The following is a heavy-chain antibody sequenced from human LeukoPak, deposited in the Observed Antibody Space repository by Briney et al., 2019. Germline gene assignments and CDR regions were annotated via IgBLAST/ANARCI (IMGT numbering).Heavy chain of an antibody. CDR1: GGSFSGYY. J-gene: IGHJ4*02. Sequence: SETLSLTCAVYGGSFSGYYWSWIRQPPGKGLEWIGEINHSGSTNYNPSLKSRVTISVDTSKNQFSLKLSSVTAADTAVYYCARDRRTITMVRGALFDYWGQGTLVTVSS. CDR2: INHSGST. V-gene: IGHV4-34*01. CDR3: ARDRRTITMVRGALFDY. D-gene: IGHD3-10*01.